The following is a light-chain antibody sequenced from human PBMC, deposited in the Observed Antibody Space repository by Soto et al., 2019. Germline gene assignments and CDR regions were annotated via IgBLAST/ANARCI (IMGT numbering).Light chain of an antibody. V-gene: IGLV1-40*01. CDR2: GNS. CDR3: QSSDSSLNV. Sequence: QSVLTQPPSVSGAPGQRVTISCTGSSSNIGAGYGVHWYQQLPGTAPKLLIYGNSNRPSGVPDRSSGSKSGTSASLAITGLQAEDEADYYCQSSDSSLNVFGTGTKVTVL. CDR1: SSNIGAGYG. J-gene: IGLJ1*01.